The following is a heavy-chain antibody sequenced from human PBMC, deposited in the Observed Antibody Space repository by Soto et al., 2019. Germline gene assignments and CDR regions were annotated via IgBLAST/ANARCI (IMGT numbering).Heavy chain of an antibody. CDR1: GFTFSSYS. CDR3: ARMALSSSYWFDP. V-gene: IGHV3-30-3*01. CDR2: ISYDGSNK. Sequence: GGSLRLSCAASGFTFSSYSMHWVRQAPGKGLEWVAVISYDGSNKYYADSVKGRFTISRDNSKNTLYLQMNSLRAEDTAVYYCARMALSSSYWFDPWGQGTLVTVSS. J-gene: IGHJ5*02. D-gene: IGHD6-6*01.